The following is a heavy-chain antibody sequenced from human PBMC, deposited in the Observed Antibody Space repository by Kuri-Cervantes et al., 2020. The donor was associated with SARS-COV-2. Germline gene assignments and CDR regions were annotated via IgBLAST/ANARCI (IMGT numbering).Heavy chain of an antibody. CDR3: ARVRRDGYNYLGY. CDR1: GFTFSSYS. D-gene: IGHD5-24*01. V-gene: IGHV3-48*04. J-gene: IGHJ4*02. CDR2: ISSSSSTI. Sequence: GGSLRLSCAASGFTFSSYSMNWVRQAPGKGLEWVSYISSSSSTIYYADSVEGRFTISRDNAKNSLYLQMNSLRAEDTAVYYCARVRRDGYNYLGYWGQGTLVTVSS.